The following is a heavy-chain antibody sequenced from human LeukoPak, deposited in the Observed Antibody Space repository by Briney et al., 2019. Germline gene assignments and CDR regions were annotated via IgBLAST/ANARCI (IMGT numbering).Heavy chain of an antibody. CDR1: GFTFSSYA. CDR3: AKGSTLRFLEWLFGDFDY. CDR2: ISGSGGST. J-gene: IGHJ4*02. D-gene: IGHD3-3*01. Sequence: GRSLRLSCAASGFTFSSYAMHWVRQAPGKGLEWVSAISGSGGSTYYADSVKGRFTISRDNSKNTLYLQMNSLRAEDTAVYYCAKGSTLRFLEWLFGDFDYWGQGTLVTVSS. V-gene: IGHV3-23*01.